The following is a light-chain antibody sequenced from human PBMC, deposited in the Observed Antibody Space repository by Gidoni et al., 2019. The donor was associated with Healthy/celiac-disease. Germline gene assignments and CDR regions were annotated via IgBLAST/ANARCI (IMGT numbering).Light chain of an antibody. CDR2: AAS. Sequence: IQMTQSPSSLSASVGDRVTITCRASQSISSYLNWYQLKPGKAPKLLIYAASSLQSGVPSRFSGSGSGTDFTLTISSLQPDDFATYYCQQSYNTPLTFGGGTKVEIK. V-gene: IGKV1-39*01. CDR3: QQSYNTPLT. CDR1: QSISSY. J-gene: IGKJ4*01.